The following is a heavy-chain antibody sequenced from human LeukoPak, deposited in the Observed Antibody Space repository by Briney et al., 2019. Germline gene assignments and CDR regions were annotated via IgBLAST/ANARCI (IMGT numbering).Heavy chain of an antibody. J-gene: IGHJ4*02. D-gene: IGHD5-24*01. CDR2: ISGTGGGT. V-gene: IGHV3-23*01. CDR1: GFTFSTYA. CDR3: AKDGSGNGYPNYYLDY. Sequence: GGALRLSFAAPGFTFSTYAMSSGRQAPGKGLEWVSTISGTGGGTYYADAVKGRVPIPRDNSTNTMYLKMNSLRAEDAAVYYCAKDGSGNGYPNYYLDYWGQGTLVTVSS.